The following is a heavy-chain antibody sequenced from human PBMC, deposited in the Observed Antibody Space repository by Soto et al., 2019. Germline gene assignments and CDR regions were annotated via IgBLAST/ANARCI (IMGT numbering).Heavy chain of an antibody. Sequence: SETLSLTCTVSGGSISSGNYYWSWIRQPPGKGLEWIGFISYSGSTYYSLPLKSRVTISVDTSKNQFSLNLSFVTAADTAVYYCATMGTPATGLYYFDDWGQGTLVTVSS. J-gene: IGHJ4*02. CDR3: ATMGTPATGLYYFDD. CDR2: ISYSGST. V-gene: IGHV4-30-4*01. CDR1: GGSISSGNYY. D-gene: IGHD5-18*01.